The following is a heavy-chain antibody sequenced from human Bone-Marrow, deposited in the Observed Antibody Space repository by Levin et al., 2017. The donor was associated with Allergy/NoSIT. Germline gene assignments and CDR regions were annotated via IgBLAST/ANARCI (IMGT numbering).Heavy chain of an antibody. CDR2: IYYSGST. CDR3: ARGTSIAAAGWCVRSVGLFDY. V-gene: IGHV4-39*01. J-gene: IGHJ4*02. Sequence: SETLSLTCTVSGGSISSSSYYWGWIRQPPGKGLEWIGSIYYSGSTYYNPSLKSRVTISVDTSKNQFSLKLSSVTAADTAVYYCARGTSIAAAGWCVRSVGLFDYWGQGTLVTVSS. D-gene: IGHD6-13*01. CDR1: GGSISSSSYY.